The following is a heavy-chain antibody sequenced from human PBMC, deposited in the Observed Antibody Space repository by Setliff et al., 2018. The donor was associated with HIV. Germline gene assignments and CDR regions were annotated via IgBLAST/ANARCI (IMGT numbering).Heavy chain of an antibody. Sequence: AGGSLRLSCAASGFTFSSYEMNWVRQAPGKGLEWVSDISSSGSTIYYADSVKGRFITFRDNAKNSLYLQMNSLRAEDTAVYYCARRAYCSSTTCFDNWGQGTLVTVSS. D-gene: IGHD2-2*01. J-gene: IGHJ4*02. CDR1: GFTFSSYE. CDR3: ARRAYCSSTTCFDN. V-gene: IGHV3-48*03. CDR2: ISSSGSTI.